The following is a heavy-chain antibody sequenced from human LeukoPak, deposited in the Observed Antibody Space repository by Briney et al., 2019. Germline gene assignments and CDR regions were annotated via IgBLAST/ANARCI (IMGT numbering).Heavy chain of an antibody. Sequence: SQTLSLTCTVSGGSISSGDYYWSWIRQSPGKGLEWIGYIYYSGSTYYNPSLKSRVTISVDTSKNQSSLKLSSVTAADTAVYYCARDPSPYSWSYDGYAFAVSGQGTMVTVSS. D-gene: IGHD1-26*01. CDR3: ARDPSPYSWSYDGYAFAV. CDR2: IYYSGST. V-gene: IGHV4-30-4*08. J-gene: IGHJ3*01. CDR1: GGSISSGDYY.